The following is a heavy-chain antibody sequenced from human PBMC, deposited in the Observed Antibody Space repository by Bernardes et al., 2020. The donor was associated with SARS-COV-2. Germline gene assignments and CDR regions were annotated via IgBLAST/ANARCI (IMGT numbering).Heavy chain of an antibody. CDR2: ITPNSGNT. J-gene: IGHJ6*02. Sequence: ASVKVSCKASGYTFTAYDISWVRQATGQGLEWMGWITPNSGNTGYAQKFQGRVTMTRDTSISTAYMELSSLTSDDTAVYFCAIIMVGPTNYYYYYGMDVWGQGTTVTVSS. CDR1: GYTFTAYD. V-gene: IGHV1-8*01. CDR3: AIIMVGPTNYYYYYGMDV. D-gene: IGHD1-26*01.